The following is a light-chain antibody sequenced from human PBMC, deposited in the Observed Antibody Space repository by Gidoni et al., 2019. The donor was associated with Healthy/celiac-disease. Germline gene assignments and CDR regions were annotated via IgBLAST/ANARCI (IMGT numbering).Light chain of an antibody. V-gene: IGKV1-39*01. CDR1: QSISSY. J-gene: IGKJ1*01. CDR3: QQSYSTPRT. Sequence: DTQMTQSHSSLSASVGDRVTITCRASQSISSYLNWYQQKPGKAPKLLIYAASSLQSGVPSRFSGSGSGTDFTLTISSLQPEDFATYYCQQSYSTPRTFGQGTKVEIK. CDR2: AAS.